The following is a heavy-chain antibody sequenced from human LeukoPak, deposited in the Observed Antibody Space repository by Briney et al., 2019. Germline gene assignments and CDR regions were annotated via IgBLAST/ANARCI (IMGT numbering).Heavy chain of an antibody. V-gene: IGHV3-30-3*01. Sequence: PGGSLRLSCAASGFTFSSYAMHWVRQAPGKGLEWVAVISYDGSNKYYADSVKGRFTISRDNSKNTLYLQMNSLRAEDTAVYYCARAPHPIAVAEHDYWGQGTLVTVSS. CDR2: ISYDGSNK. CDR1: GFTFSSYA. CDR3: ARAPHPIAVAEHDY. D-gene: IGHD6-19*01. J-gene: IGHJ4*02.